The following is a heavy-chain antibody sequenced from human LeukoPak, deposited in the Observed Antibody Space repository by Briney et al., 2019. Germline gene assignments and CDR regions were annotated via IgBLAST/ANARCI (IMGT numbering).Heavy chain of an antibody. D-gene: IGHD2-2*01. CDR2: IKQDRSEK. Sequence: GGSLRLSCAASGFTFTNYWMSWVRQAPGKGLELVANIKQDRSEKYYVDSVKGRFTISRDNAKNSLYLQMNSLRAEDTALYYCARDPSMLGHDYWGQGTLVTVSS. J-gene: IGHJ4*02. CDR3: ARDPSMLGHDY. CDR1: GFTFTNYW. V-gene: IGHV3-7*03.